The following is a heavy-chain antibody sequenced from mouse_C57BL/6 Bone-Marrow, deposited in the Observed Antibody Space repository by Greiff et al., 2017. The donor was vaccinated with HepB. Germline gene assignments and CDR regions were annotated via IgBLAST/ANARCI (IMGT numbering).Heavy chain of an antibody. V-gene: IGHV3-6*01. J-gene: IGHJ4*01. D-gene: IGHD2-4*01. CDR3: ARGYDYDNSSMDY. CDR2: ISYDGSN. Sequence: VQLKESGPGLVKPSQSLSLTCSVTGYSITSGYYWNWIRQFPGNKLEWMGYISYDGSNNYNPSLKNRISITRDTSKNQFFLKLNSVTTEDTATYYCARGYDYDNSSMDYWGQGTSVTVSS. CDR1: GYSITSGYY.